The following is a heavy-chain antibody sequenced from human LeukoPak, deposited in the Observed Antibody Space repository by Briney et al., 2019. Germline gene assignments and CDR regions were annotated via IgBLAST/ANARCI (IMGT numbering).Heavy chain of an antibody. V-gene: IGHV3-66*01. J-gene: IGHJ4*02. CDR3: ARGHNFGRLHPFDY. CDR2: IYSGGST. D-gene: IGHD3-9*01. CDR1: GFTVSSNY. Sequence: PGGSLRLSCAASGFTVSSNYMSWVRQAPGKGLEWVSVIYSGGSTYYADSVKGRFTISRDNSANTLYLQMNSLRAEDTAVYYCARGHNFGRLHPFDYWGQGTLVTVSS.